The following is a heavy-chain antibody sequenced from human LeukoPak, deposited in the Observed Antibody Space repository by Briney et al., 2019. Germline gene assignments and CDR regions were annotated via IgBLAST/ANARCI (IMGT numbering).Heavy chain of an antibody. V-gene: IGHV4-34*01. CDR3: AREDSSGYYEY. CDR1: GFTFSSYA. Sequence: GSLRLSCAASGFTFSSYAMSWIRQPPGKGLEWIGEINYSGSTNYNPSLKSRVTISVDTSKNQFSLKLSSVTAADTAVYYCAREDSSGYYEYWGQGTLVTVSS. D-gene: IGHD3-22*01. CDR2: INYSGST. J-gene: IGHJ4*02.